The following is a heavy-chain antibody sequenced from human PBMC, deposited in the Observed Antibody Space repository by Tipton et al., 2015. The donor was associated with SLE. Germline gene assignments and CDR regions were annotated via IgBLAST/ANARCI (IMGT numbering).Heavy chain of an antibody. CDR3: ASLEHGSGRDY. Sequence: LRLSCTVSGDSISSYFWSWIRQPPGKGLEWIGFIYYTGSANYNPSFKSRVTISVDTSKNRFSLKLSSVTAADTAVYYCASLEHGSGRDYWGQGTLVTVSS. CDR1: GDSISSYF. V-gene: IGHV4-59*01. D-gene: IGHD3-10*01. CDR2: IYYTGSA. J-gene: IGHJ4*02.